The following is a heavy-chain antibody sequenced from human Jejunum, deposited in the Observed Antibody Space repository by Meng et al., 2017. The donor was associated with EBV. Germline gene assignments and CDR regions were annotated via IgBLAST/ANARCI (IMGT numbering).Heavy chain of an antibody. Sequence: QVQLEPSVAEVNTTGASVKVPRKASQYTFTSYYIHWVRQAPGQGLEWMGIINPSGGSTTYAPKFQGRVTMTTNTSTSTVYMELRSLTSDDTAVYYCARDRSNSDYWGQGTLVTVSS. CDR1: QYTFTSYY. J-gene: IGHJ4*02. D-gene: IGHD5-24*01. CDR3: ARDRSNSDY. V-gene: IGHV1-46*01. CDR2: INPSGGST.